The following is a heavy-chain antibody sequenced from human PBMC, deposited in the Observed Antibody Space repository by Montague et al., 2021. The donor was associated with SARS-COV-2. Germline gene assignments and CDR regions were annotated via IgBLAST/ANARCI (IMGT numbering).Heavy chain of an antibody. CDR2: INHSGST. CDR3: ARARQDVVVPTLGIGAYYYNYYMDV. CDR1: GGSFSGYY. Sequence: SETLSLTCAVYGGSFSGYYWSWIRQPPGKGLEWIGEINHSGSTNYNLSLKSRVTISVDTSKNQFSLKLSSVTAADTAVYYCARARQDVVVPTLGIGAYYYNYYMDVWGKGTTVTVSS. V-gene: IGHV4-34*01. J-gene: IGHJ6*03. D-gene: IGHD2-2*01.